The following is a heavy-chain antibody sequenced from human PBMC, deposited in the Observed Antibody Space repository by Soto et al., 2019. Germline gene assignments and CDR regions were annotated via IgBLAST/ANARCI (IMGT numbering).Heavy chain of an antibody. CDR2: IYYSGST. CDR3: ARARGVEWFDP. D-gene: IGHD3-10*01. CDR1: GGSISSSSYY. Sequence: LSLTCTVSGGSISSSSYYWGWIRQPPGKGLEWIGSIYYSGSTYYNPSLKSRVTISVDTSKNQFSLKLSSVTAADTAVYYCARARGVEWFDPWGQGTLVTVS. J-gene: IGHJ5*02. V-gene: IGHV4-39*01.